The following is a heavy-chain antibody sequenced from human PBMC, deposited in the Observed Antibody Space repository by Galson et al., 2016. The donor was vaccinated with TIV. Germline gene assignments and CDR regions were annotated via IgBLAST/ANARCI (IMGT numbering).Heavy chain of an antibody. V-gene: IGHV1-46*01. D-gene: IGHD6-19*01. J-gene: IGHJ4*02. CDR2: INPSGDST. CDR1: GYTFTEYY. CDR3: ARVLEVAGTDY. Sequence: SVKVSCKASGYTFTEYYMHWVRQAPGQGLEWMGIINPSGDSTSYAQKFQGRVTMTRDTSTSTVYMELSSLRSEDTDVYYCARVLEVAGTDYLGQGTLVTVSS.